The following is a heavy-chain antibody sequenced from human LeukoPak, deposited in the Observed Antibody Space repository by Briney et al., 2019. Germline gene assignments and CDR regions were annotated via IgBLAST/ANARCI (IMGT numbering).Heavy chain of an antibody. D-gene: IGHD5-12*01. Sequence: SETLSLTCAVYGGSFSGYYWSWIRQPPGKGLEWIGEINHSGSTNYNPSLKSRVTISVDTSKNQFSLKLSSVTAADTAVYYCARGGYSGYYWGPGTLVTVSS. CDR1: GGSFSGYY. J-gene: IGHJ4*02. CDR2: INHSGST. V-gene: IGHV4-34*01. CDR3: ARGGYSGYY.